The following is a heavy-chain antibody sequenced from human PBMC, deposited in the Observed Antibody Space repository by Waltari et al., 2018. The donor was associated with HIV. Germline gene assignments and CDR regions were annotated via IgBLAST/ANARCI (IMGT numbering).Heavy chain of an antibody. CDR3: ARMATVVDWYFDL. D-gene: IGHD2-15*01. V-gene: IGHV1-69*01. Sequence: QVQLVQSGAAVKQPGSSVKVSCKASGGTFNNYAITWVRQAPGQGLEWMGGIIPVFGTTNYAQKFQGRLTIIADESTSTGYMELSSLRSEDTAVYYCARMATVVDWYFDLWGRGTLVTVSS. CDR2: IIPVFGTT. CDR1: GGTFNNYA. J-gene: IGHJ2*01.